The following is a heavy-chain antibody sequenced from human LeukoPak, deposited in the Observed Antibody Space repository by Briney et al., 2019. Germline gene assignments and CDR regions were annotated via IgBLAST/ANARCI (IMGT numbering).Heavy chain of an antibody. CDR1: GGSISSGGCY. CDR2: IYHSGST. D-gene: IGHD3-22*01. J-gene: IGHJ4*02. Sequence: SETLSLTCTVSGGSISSGGCYWSWIRQPPGKGLEWIGYIYHSGSTYYNPSLKSRVTISVDTSKNQFSLKLSSVTAADTAVYYCARVAYYYDSSGYFSAPCFDYWGQGTLVTVSS. CDR3: ARVAYYYDSSGYFSAPCFDY. V-gene: IGHV4-30-2*01.